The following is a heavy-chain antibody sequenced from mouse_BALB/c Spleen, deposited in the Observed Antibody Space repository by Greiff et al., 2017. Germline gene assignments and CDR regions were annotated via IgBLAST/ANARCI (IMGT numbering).Heavy chain of an antibody. D-gene: IGHD1-1*01. CDR2: IWSGGST. J-gene: IGHJ3*01. V-gene: IGHV2-4-1*01. CDR1: GFSLTSYG. CDR3: ARNFLYYYGSSSFAY. Sequence: QVHVKQSGPGLVQPSQSLSITCTVSGFSLTSYGVHWVRQSPGKGLEWLGVIWSGGSTDYNAAFISRLSISKDNSKSQVFFKMNSLQADDTAIYYCARNFLYYYGSSSFAYWGQGTLVTVSA.